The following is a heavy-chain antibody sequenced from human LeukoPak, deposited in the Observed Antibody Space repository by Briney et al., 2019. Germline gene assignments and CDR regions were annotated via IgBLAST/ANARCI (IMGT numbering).Heavy chain of an antibody. V-gene: IGHV1-69*04. CDR1: GGTFSSYA. CDR2: IIPILGIA. CDR3: ARVCITVGERTDY. Sequence: SSVKVSCKASGGTFSSYANSWVRQAPGQGLEWMGRIIPILGIANYAQKFQGRVTITADKSTSTAYMELSSLRSEDTAVYYCARVCITVGERTDYWGQGTLITVSS. J-gene: IGHJ4*02. D-gene: IGHD3-16*01.